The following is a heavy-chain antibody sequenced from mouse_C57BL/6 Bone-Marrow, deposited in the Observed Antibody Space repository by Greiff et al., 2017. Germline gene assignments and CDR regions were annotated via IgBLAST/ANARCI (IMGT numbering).Heavy chain of an antibody. D-gene: IGHD1-1*01. Sequence: VQLVESDAELVKPGASVKISCKVSGYTFTDHTIHWMKQRPEQGLEWIGYIYPRDGSTKYNEKFKGKATLTADKSSSTAYMQLNSLQSKDSAVSFCARLNYGSSYAMDYWGQGTSVTVSS. J-gene: IGHJ4*01. CDR3: ARLNYGSSYAMDY. V-gene: IGHV1-78*01. CDR2: IYPRDGST. CDR1: GYTFTDHT.